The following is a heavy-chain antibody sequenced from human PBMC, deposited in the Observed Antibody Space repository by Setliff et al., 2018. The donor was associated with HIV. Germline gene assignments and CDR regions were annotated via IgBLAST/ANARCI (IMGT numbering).Heavy chain of an antibody. D-gene: IGHD1-1*01. J-gene: IGHJ4*02. V-gene: IGHV3-48*03. CDR1: GFTFSSYE. CDR2: ISNIGSTI. CDR3: VRDINWAFDY. Sequence: AGGSLRLSCAASGFTFSSYEMNWVRQAPGKGLEWVSYISNIGSTIYYADSLKGRFIISRDNAKNSLYLQMSSLRAEDTAVYFCVRDINWAFDYWGQGILVTVSS.